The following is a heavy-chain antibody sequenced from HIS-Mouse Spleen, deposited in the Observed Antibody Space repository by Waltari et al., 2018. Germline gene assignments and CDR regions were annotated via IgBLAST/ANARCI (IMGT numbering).Heavy chain of an antibody. CDR2: VNPNRGGT. Sequence: QVQLVQSGAEVKKPGASVKVSCKASGYTFTGYYMHWVRQAPGQGLEGMGWVNPNRGGTNYAQKFQGRVTMTRDTSISTAYMELSRLRSDDTAVYYCARDREPDAFDIWGQGTMVTVSS. V-gene: IGHV1-2*02. J-gene: IGHJ3*02. CDR3: ARDREPDAFDI. CDR1: GYTFTGYY.